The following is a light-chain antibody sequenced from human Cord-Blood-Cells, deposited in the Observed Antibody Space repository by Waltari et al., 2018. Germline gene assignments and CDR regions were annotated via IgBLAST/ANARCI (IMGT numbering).Light chain of an antibody. Sequence: DIFMTHSPDSLAVSLGERATINCKSSQSVLYNSNNKNYLALYHQKPGQPPKLLIYWASTRESGVPDRFSGSGSGTDFTLTISSLKAEDVAVYYCQQYYSTPWTFGQGTKVEIK. J-gene: IGKJ1*01. CDR1: QSVLYNSNNKNY. CDR2: WAS. CDR3: QQYYSTPWT. V-gene: IGKV4-1*01.